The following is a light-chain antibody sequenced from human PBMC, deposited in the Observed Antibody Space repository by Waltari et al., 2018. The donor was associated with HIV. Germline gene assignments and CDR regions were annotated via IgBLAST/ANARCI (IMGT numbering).Light chain of an antibody. Sequence: SYELTQPPSVSVSPGQTARITCSGDALPKQYAYWYQQKPGQALVLVIYKDSERPSGIPERFSGSSSGTTVTLTISGVQAEDEADYYCQAADSSGTYKGNWVFGGGTKLTVL. J-gene: IGLJ3*02. CDR3: QAADSSGTYKGNWV. CDR2: KDS. CDR1: ALPKQY. V-gene: IGLV3-25*03.